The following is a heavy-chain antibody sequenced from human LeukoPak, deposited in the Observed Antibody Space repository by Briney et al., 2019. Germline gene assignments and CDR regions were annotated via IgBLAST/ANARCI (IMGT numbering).Heavy chain of an antibody. Sequence: SGTLSLTCAVYGVSFSGYYWSWFRKPPGKGLEWIGEINHSGSTNYNPSLKSRVTISVDTSKNQFSLKLSSVTAADTAVYYCARGPSYFQHWGQGTLVTVSS. CDR3: ARGPSYFQH. V-gene: IGHV4-34*01. CDR2: INHSGST. CDR1: GVSFSGYY. J-gene: IGHJ1*01.